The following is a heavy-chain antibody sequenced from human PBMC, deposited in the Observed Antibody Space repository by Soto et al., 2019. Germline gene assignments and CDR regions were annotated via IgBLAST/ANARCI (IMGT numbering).Heavy chain of an antibody. CDR1: GYTFTSYA. J-gene: IGHJ5*02. D-gene: IGHD3-22*01. Sequence: GASVKVSCKASGYTFTSYAMHWVRQAPGQRLEWMGWINAGNGNTKYSQKFQGRVTITRDTSASTAYMELSSLRSEDTAVYYCARPIQYYFDTSAQSAWFDPWGQGTLVTVSS. CDR3: ARPIQYYFDTSAQSAWFDP. V-gene: IGHV1-3*01. CDR2: INAGNGNT.